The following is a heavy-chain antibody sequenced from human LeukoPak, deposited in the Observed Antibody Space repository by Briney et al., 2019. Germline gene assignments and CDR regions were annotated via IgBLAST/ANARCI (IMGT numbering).Heavy chain of an antibody. CDR2: IYHSGST. V-gene: IGHV4-38-2*02. Sequence: PSETLSLTCTVSGYSISSGYYWGWIRPPPGKGLEWIGSIYHSGSTYYNPSLKSRVTISVDTSKNQFSLKLSSVTAADTAVYYCARDDGDYGKEVDYWGQGTLVTVSS. D-gene: IGHD4-17*01. J-gene: IGHJ4*02. CDR1: GYSISSGYY. CDR3: ARDDGDYGKEVDY.